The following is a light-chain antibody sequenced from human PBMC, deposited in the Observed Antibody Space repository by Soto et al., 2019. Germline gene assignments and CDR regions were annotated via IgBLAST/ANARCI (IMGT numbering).Light chain of an antibody. V-gene: IGLV2-23*01. Sequence: QSVLTQPASVSGSPGQSITISCTGTSSDVGSYNLVSWYQQYPDKAPKLIIYEGSKRPSGVSNRFSGSKSGNTASLTISGLQAEDEADYYCCSFALGSTLIFGGGTKLT. CDR1: SSDVGSYNL. CDR2: EGS. CDR3: CSFALGSTLI. J-gene: IGLJ2*01.